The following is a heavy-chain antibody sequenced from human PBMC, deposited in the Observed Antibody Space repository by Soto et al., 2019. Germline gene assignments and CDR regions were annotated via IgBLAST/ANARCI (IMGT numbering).Heavy chain of an antibody. CDR2: IYYSGST. CDR1: GGSISSYY. J-gene: IGHJ4*02. CDR3: ARFPRGYSYGHFDY. Sequence: QVQLQESGPGLVKPSETLSLTCTVSGGSISSYYWSWIRQPPGKGLEWIGYIYYSGSTNYNPSLKSRVTISVDTSKNQFSLKLSSVPAADTAVYYCARFPRGYSYGHFDYWGQGTLVTVSS. V-gene: IGHV4-59*01. D-gene: IGHD5-18*01.